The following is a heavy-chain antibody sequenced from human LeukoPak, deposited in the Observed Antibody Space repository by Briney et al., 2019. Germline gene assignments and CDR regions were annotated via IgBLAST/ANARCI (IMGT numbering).Heavy chain of an antibody. CDR1: GFTFSTYS. Sequence: GGSLRLSCAASGFTFSTYSMNSVRQAPGKGLEWVSSISGSSIYIYYADSVKGRFTIARDNGKSSLYLQMDSLRAEDTAVYYCARDPPYYYCSGYYYDYWGQGTLVTVSS. D-gene: IGHD3-22*01. V-gene: IGHV3-21*01. J-gene: IGHJ4*02. CDR3: ARDPPYYYCSGYYYDY. CDR2: ISGSSIYI.